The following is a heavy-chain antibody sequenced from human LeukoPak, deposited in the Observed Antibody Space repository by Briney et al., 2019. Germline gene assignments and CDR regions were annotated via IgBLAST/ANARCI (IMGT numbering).Heavy chain of an antibody. CDR3: SLGTGPFDP. D-gene: IGHD7-27*01. J-gene: IGHJ5*02. Sequence: SQTLSLTCTVSGGFISSGGYYWTWIRQRPGTGLEYIGYIYYSGSTYYNPSLGSRIAISIDTSNNRFSLDLTSVTAADTAVYYCSLGTGPFDPWGQGIMVTVSS. CDR2: IYYSGST. CDR1: GGFISSGGYY. V-gene: IGHV4-31*03.